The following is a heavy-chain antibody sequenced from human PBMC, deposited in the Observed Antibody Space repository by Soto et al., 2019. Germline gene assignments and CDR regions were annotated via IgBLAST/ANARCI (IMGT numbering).Heavy chain of an antibody. D-gene: IGHD3-16*01. V-gene: IGHV1-2*04. J-gene: IGHJ6*02. CDR3: GREEGGEEVAGGGEGDYSYGMDV. CDR2: INPNSGGT. Sequence: QVQLVQSGAEVKKPGASVKVSCKASGYTFTGYYMHWVRQAPGQGLEWMGWINPNSGGTNYAQKFQGWVTMTRDTSISTASRELGRLRSDDRAVYYWGREEGGEEVAGGGEGDYSYGMDVWGQGTTVTVSS. CDR1: GYTFTGYY.